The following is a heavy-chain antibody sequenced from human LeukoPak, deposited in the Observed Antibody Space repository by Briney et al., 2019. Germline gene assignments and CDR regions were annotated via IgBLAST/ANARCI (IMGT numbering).Heavy chain of an antibody. J-gene: IGHJ4*02. V-gene: IGHV3-23*01. Sequence: QPGGSLRLSCAASGFTFSSYAMSWVRQAPGKGLEWVSAISGSGGSTYYADSVKGRFTISRDNSENTLYLQMNSLRAEDTAVYYCAKDGNYYGSGEPHFADYWGQGTLVTVSS. CDR1: GFTFSSYA. CDR2: ISGSGGST. D-gene: IGHD3-10*01. CDR3: AKDGNYYGSGEPHFADY.